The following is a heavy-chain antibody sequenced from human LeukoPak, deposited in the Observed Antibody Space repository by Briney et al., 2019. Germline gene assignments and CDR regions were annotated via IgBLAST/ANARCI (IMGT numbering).Heavy chain of an antibody. D-gene: IGHD5-24*01. J-gene: IGHJ4*02. V-gene: IGHV3-11*01. CDR3: ARGGQHRDGYKDY. Sequence: PGGSLRHSCAASGFTFSDYYMSWIRQPSGKGLEWVSCITSSGSTVYYADSVKGRFTISRDNVKGSLYLQMNSLRAEDTAVYFCARGGQHRDGYKDYWGQGTLVTVSS. CDR1: GFTFSDYY. CDR2: ITSSGSTV.